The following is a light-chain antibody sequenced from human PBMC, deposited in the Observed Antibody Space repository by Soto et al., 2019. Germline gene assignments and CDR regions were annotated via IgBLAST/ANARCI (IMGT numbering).Light chain of an antibody. CDR2: LGS. CDR3: MQPLQTPWT. J-gene: IGKJ1*01. CDR1: ETLLHSNGYNY. Sequence: VMTQSPLFLPVTPGEPASISCRSSETLLHSNGYNYLDWYLQKPGQSPQLLIYLGSNRASGVPDRVTGSGSGTNFTLEISRVEAEDVGVYYCMQPLQTPWTFGQGTKVEIK. V-gene: IGKV2-28*01.